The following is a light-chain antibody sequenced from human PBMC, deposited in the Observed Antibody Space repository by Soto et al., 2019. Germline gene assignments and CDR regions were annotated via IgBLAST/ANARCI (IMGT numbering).Light chain of an antibody. CDR2: GAS. J-gene: IGKJ5*01. CDR3: QQHGSSPIT. Sequence: DIVMTQSPATLSVSPGERATLSCRASQTIDTNLAWYQQKPGQAPRLLIFGASTRATGIPARFSGSGSGTDFTLTISRPEPEDFAVYYCQQHGSSPITFGQGTRLEI. V-gene: IGKV3-15*01. CDR1: QTIDTN.